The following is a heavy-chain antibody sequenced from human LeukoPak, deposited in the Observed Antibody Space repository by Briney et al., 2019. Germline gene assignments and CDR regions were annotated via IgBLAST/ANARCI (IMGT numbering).Heavy chain of an antibody. Sequence: GGSLRLSCAASGFTVSNNYMSWVRQTPGKGLEWVSVIYSGGSTFYADSVKGRFTISRDNSKNTLYLQMNSLRAEDTAVYYCASDSYSPEYFQHWGQGTLVTVSS. CDR2: IYSGGST. CDR3: ASDSYSPEYFQH. D-gene: IGHD2-15*01. V-gene: IGHV3-66*01. CDR1: GFTVSNNY. J-gene: IGHJ1*01.